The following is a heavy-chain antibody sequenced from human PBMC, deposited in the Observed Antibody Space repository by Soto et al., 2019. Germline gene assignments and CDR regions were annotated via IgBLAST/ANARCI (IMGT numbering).Heavy chain of an antibody. CDR1: GGSISSYY. D-gene: IGHD3-16*01. CDR3: ARHFYDYVWGSLFLDY. CDR2: IYYSGST. J-gene: IGHJ4*02. Sequence: QVQLQESGPGLVKPSETLSLTCTVSGGSISSYYWSWIRQPPGKGLEWIGYIYYSGSTNYNPSLKSRVTISVDTSKNQFSLKLSSVTAADTAVYYCARHFYDYVWGSLFLDYWGQGTLVTVSS. V-gene: IGHV4-59*08.